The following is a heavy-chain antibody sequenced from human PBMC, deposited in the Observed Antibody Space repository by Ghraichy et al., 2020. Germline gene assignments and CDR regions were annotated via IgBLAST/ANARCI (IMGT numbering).Heavy chain of an antibody. D-gene: IGHD6-19*01. V-gene: IGHV3-30*18. Sequence: GGSLRLSCAASGFTFSSYGMHWVRQAPGKGLEWVAVISYGGSNKYYADSVKGRFTISRDNSKNTLYLQMNSLRTEDSAVYYCAKDPYSPIAVAGISWPDYWGQGTLVTVSS. CDR2: ISYGGSNK. CDR1: GFTFSSYG. J-gene: IGHJ4*02. CDR3: AKDPYSPIAVAGISWPDY.